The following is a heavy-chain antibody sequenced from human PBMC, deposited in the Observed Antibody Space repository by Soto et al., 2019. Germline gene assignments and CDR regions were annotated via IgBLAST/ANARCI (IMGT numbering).Heavy chain of an antibody. CDR2: ISAYNGNT. Sequence: ASVKVSCKASGYTFTSYGISWVRQAPGQGLEWMGWISAYNGNTNYAQKLQGRVTMTTDTSTSTAYMELRSLRSDDTAVYYCARGLCGSGGSCYFGGTFDYWGQGTLVTVSS. CDR1: GYTFTSYG. D-gene: IGHD2-15*01. CDR3: ARGLCGSGGSCYFGGTFDY. J-gene: IGHJ4*02. V-gene: IGHV1-18*01.